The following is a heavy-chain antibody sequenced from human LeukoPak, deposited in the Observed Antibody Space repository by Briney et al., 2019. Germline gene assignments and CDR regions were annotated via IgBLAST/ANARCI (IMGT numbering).Heavy chain of an antibody. D-gene: IGHD6-6*01. Sequence: PSETLSLTCTVSGDSISSGSYYWGWIRQPPGKGLEWIASIYYSGSTYYNPSLKCRVTISVDTSKNQFSLKLSSVTAADTAVYYCARAYSSSSFWFDPWGQGTLVTVSS. CDR3: ARAYSSSSFWFDP. V-gene: IGHV4-39*07. CDR1: GDSISSGSYY. J-gene: IGHJ5*02. CDR2: IYYSGST.